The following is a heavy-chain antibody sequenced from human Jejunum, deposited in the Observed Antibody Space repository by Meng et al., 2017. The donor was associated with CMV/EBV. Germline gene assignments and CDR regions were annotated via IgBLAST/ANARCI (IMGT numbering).Heavy chain of an antibody. V-gene: IGHV4-30-4*01. Sequence: RLEARGQGLVNPHRTFALTCTASGGSVSSGDYYWSWIRQPPGKGLEWIGCIDYSGSTYYNPSLKGRVTISVDTSKNQFSLNLSSVTAADTAVYYCARGQRSYSGSYPEWFDPWGQGTLVTVSS. CDR2: IDYSGST. CDR3: ARGQRSYSGSYPEWFDP. CDR1: GGSVSSGDYY. J-gene: IGHJ5*02. D-gene: IGHD1-26*01.